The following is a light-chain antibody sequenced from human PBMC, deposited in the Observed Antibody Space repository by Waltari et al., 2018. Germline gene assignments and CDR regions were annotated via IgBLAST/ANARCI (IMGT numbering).Light chain of an antibody. CDR2: GAS. V-gene: IGKV1-27*01. CDR3: QKYNSVPKT. J-gene: IGKJ1*01. Sequence: DIQMTQSPSPLSASVGDSVPITCRASQGISNFLAWYQQKPGKVPRLLIYGASTLQSGVPSRFSGSGSGTDFTLTISSLQPEDVATYYCQKYNSVPKTFGQGTKVEIE. CDR1: QGISNF.